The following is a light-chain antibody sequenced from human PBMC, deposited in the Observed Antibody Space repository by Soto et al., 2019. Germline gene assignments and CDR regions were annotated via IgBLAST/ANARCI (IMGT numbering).Light chain of an antibody. CDR1: SSNIGAGYD. CDR2: GNS. CDR3: QSYDSSLSGVV. Sequence: QSVLTQPPSVSGAPGQRVTISCTGSSSNIGAGYDVHWYQQLPGTAPKLLIYGNSNRPSGVPYRFSGSKSGTSASLAITGLQDEDEADDYCQSYDSSLSGVVFGGGTQLTVL. J-gene: IGLJ2*01. V-gene: IGLV1-40*01.